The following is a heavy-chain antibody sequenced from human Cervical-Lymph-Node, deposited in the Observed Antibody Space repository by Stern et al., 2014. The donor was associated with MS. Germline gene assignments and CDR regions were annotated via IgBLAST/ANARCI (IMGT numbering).Heavy chain of an antibody. Sequence: VQLVQSGGGLVKPGGSLRLSCAASGFTFSDYYMSWIRQAPGKGLEWVSYISSSGSTIYYADSVKGRFTISRDNAKNSLYLQMNSLRAEDTAVYYCARDPEDGYNWAYYFDYWGQGTLVTVSS. CDR1: GFTFSDYY. CDR2: ISSSGSTI. CDR3: ARDPEDGYNWAYYFDY. D-gene: IGHD5-24*01. V-gene: IGHV3-11*01. J-gene: IGHJ4*02.